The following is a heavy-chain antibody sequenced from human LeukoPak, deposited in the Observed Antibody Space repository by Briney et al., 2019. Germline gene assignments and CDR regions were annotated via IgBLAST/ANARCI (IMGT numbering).Heavy chain of an antibody. CDR2: ISYDGSNK. J-gene: IGHJ4*02. CDR1: GFTVSSNY. CDR3: ATDSSPDF. V-gene: IGHV3-30*03. D-gene: IGHD3-22*01. Sequence: PGGSLRLSCAASGFTVSSNYMSWVRQAPGKGLEWVALISYDGSNKYYGDSVKGRFTISRDNSKNTLYLQMNSLRADDTAVYYCATDSSPDFWGQGTLVTVSS.